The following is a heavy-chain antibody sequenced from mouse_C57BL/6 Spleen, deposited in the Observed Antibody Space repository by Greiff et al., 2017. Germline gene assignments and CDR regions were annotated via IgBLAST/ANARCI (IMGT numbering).Heavy chain of an antibody. CDR1: GYTFTSYW. CDR3: ARGGGSPSYWYFDV. J-gene: IGHJ1*03. V-gene: IGHV1-52*01. D-gene: IGHD1-1*01. CDR2: IDPSDSET. Sequence: QVQLKQPGAELVRPGSSVKLSCKASGYTFTSYWMHWVKQRPIQGLEWIGNIDPSDSETHYNQKFKDKATLTVDKSSSTAYMQLSSLTSEDSAVYYCARGGGSPSYWYFDVWGTGTTVTVSS.